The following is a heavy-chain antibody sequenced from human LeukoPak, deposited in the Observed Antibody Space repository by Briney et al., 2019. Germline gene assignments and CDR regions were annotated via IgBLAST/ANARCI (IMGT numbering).Heavy chain of an antibody. J-gene: IGHJ3*02. Sequence: GGSLGLSCAASGFTFSSYWMHWVRQAPGKGLVWVSRINADGSSTSYADSVKGRFTISRDNAKNTLGLQINSLRVEDTAVYYCARDRPLYYSGSYSAFDIWGQGTMVTVSS. CDR3: ARDRPLYYSGSYSAFDI. V-gene: IGHV3-74*01. CDR2: INADGSST. CDR1: GFTFSSYW. D-gene: IGHD1-26*01.